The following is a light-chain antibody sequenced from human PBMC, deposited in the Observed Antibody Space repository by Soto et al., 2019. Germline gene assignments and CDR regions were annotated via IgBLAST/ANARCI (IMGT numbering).Light chain of an antibody. CDR3: CSYAGNTYV. CDR2: EGS. Sequence: QSALTQPASVSGSPGQSITISCTGTTSNVGSYNLVSWYQQHPGKAPELMIYEGSKRPSGVSTRFSGSKSGNTASLTISGLQAEDEADYYCCSYAGNTYVFGPGTKLTVL. CDR1: TSNVGSYNL. J-gene: IGLJ1*01. V-gene: IGLV2-23*01.